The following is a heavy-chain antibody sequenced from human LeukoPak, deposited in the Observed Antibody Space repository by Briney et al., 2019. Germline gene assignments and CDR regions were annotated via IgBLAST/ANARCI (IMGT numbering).Heavy chain of an antibody. J-gene: IGHJ3*02. V-gene: IGHV1-2*02. CDR3: ATDVIAAAQRGAFDI. CDR1: GYTFTGYY. CDR2: INPNSGGT. Sequence: ASVKVSCKASGYTFTGYYMHWVRQAPGQGLEWMGWINPNSGGTNYAQKFQGRVTMTRDTSISTAYMELSRLRSEDTAVYYCATDVIAAAQRGAFDIWGQGTMVTVSS. D-gene: IGHD6-13*01.